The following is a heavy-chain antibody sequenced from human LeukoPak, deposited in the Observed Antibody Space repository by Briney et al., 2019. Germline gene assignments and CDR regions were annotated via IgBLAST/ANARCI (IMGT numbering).Heavy chain of an antibody. CDR2: IWYDGSNK. V-gene: IGHV3-33*01. CDR3: TTDLRGFDY. CDR1: GFTFSSYG. J-gene: IGHJ4*02. D-gene: IGHD5-24*01. Sequence: PGGSLRLSCAASGFTFSSYGMHWVRQAPGKGLEWVAVIWYDGSNKYYADSVKGRFTISRDNSKNTLYLQMNSLKTEDTAVYYCTTDLRGFDYWGQGTLVTVSS.